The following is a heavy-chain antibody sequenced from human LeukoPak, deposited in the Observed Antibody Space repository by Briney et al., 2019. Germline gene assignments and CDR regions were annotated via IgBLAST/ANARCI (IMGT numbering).Heavy chain of an antibody. CDR2: SYYSGST. J-gene: IGHJ4*02. V-gene: IGHV4-39*01. D-gene: IGHD2-2*01. Sequence: PSETLSLTCTVSGGSISSRTYYWGWIRQPPGKGLEWIGSSYYSGSTYYNPSLKSRVTISVDTSKNQFSLKLRSVTAAGTAVYYCARLADCSSTRCHDYWGQRTLVTVSS. CDR3: ARLADCSSTRCHDY. CDR1: GGSISSRTYY.